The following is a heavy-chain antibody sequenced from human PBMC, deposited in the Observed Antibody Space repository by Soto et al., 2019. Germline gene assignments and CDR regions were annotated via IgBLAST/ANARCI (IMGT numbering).Heavy chain of an antibody. J-gene: IGHJ4*02. V-gene: IGHV3-74*01. D-gene: IGHD6-19*01. CDR3: ARGPSGSGFYVGDY. CDR1: SGFTFSSHW. CDR2: ISRDGTST. Sequence: DVQMVESGGGLVQPGGSLRLSCVASSGFTFSSHWMHWVRQAPGKGLVWVSRISRDGTSTNYADSVKGRFTISRDNAKNTLYLQMNSLRAEDTAIYYCARGPSGSGFYVGDYWGQGTQVTVSS.